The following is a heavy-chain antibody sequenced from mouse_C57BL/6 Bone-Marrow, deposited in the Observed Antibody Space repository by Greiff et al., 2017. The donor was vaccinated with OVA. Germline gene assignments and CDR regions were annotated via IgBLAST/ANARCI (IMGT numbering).Heavy chain of an antibody. D-gene: IGHD2-4*01. Sequence: VQLQQPGAELVKPGASVKMSCKASGYTFTSYWITWVKQRPGQGLEWIGDIYPGSGSTNYNEKFKSKATLTVDTSSSTAYMQLSSLTSEDSAVYYCARSLDYDGDFDVWGTGTTVTVSS. CDR3: ARSLDYDGDFDV. V-gene: IGHV1-55*01. J-gene: IGHJ1*03. CDR1: GYTFTSYW. CDR2: IYPGSGST.